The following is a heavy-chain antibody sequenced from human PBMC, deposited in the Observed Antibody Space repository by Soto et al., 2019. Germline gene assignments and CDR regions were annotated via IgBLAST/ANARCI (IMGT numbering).Heavy chain of an antibody. CDR1: GYSFTSYW. V-gene: IGHV5-51*01. CDR3: ARQLGYCSGGSCYRYFQH. Sequence: EVQLVQSGAEVKKPGESLKISCKGSGYSFTSYWIGWVRQMPGKGLEWMGIIYPGDSDTRYSPSFQGQVTISADKSISTAYLQWSSLKASDTAMYYCARQLGYCSGGSCYRYFQHWGQGTLVTVSS. J-gene: IGHJ1*01. CDR2: IYPGDSDT. D-gene: IGHD2-15*01.